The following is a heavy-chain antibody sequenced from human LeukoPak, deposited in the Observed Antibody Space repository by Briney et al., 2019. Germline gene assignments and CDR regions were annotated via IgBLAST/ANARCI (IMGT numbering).Heavy chain of an antibody. V-gene: IGHV3-66*01. Sequence: GGSLRLSCAASGFTVSSNYMSWVRQAPGKGLEWVSVIYSGGSTYYADSVKGRFTISRDNSKNTLYLQMNSLRAEDTAVYYCARMRGFGESNPSDYWGQGTLVTVSS. CDR1: GFTVSSNY. J-gene: IGHJ4*02. D-gene: IGHD3-10*01. CDR2: IYSGGST. CDR3: ARMRGFGESNPSDY.